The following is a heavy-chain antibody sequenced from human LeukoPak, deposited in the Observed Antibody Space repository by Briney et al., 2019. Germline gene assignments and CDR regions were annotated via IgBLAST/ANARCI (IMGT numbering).Heavy chain of an antibody. CDR2: ISSNGGST. D-gene: IGHD6-6*01. CDR1: GFTFSSYA. V-gene: IGHV3-64*01. J-gene: IGHJ4*02. CDR3: ARGGSIAARPIDY. Sequence: PGGSLRLSRAASGFTFSSYAMHWVRQAPGKGLEYVSAISSNGGSTYYANSVKGRFTISRDNSKNTLFLQMGSLRAEDMAVYYCARGGSIAARPIDYWGQGTLVTVSP.